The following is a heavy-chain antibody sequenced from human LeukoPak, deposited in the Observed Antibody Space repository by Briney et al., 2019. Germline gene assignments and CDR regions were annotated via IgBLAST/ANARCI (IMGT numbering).Heavy chain of an antibody. V-gene: IGHV3-30*04. Sequence: GGSLRLSCAASGFTFSSYAMHWVRQAPGKGLEWVAVISYDGSNKYYADSVKGRFTISRDNSKNTLYLQMNSLRAEDTAVYYCARAEQWLDYFDYWGQGTLVTVSS. CDR3: ARAEQWLDYFDY. D-gene: IGHD6-19*01. CDR2: ISYDGSNK. CDR1: GFTFSSYA. J-gene: IGHJ4*02.